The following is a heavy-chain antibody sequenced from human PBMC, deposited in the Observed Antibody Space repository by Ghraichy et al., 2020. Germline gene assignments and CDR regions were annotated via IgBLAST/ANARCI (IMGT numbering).Heavy chain of an antibody. CDR1: GFTFSSYS. D-gene: IGHD1-20*01. CDR3: ARDRNGITGELGY. V-gene: IGHV3-21*01. CDR2: ISSSSSYI. Sequence: LSLTCAASGFTFSSYSMNWVRQAPGKGLEWVSSISSSSSYIYYADSVKGRFTISRDNAKNSLYLQMNSLRAEDTAVYYCARDRNGITGELGYWGQGTLVTVSS. J-gene: IGHJ4*02.